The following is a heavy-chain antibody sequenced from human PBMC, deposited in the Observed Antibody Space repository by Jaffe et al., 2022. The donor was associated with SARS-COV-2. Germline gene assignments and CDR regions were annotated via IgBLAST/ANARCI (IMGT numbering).Heavy chain of an antibody. CDR1: GLTFRNVW. V-gene: IGHV3-15*01. Sequence: EVQLVESGGGLAKPGESLRLSCAASGLTFRNVWMTWVRQAPGKGLEWVGRIRSRADGGAIDYAAPVKGRSTISRDDSNNTLYLQMNSLKTEDTGVYYCMAESRHRDFTPLSWGQGTRVTVSS. D-gene: IGHD2-21*01. CDR3: MAESRHRDFTPLS. J-gene: IGHJ5*02. CDR2: IRSRADGGAI.